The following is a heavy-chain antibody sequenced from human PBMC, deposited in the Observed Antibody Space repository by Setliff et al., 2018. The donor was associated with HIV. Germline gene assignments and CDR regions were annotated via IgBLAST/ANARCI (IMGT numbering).Heavy chain of an antibody. Sequence: SETLSLTCTVSGGSISSNNYYWGWICQPPGKGLEWIGTIYYSGSTYYNPSLKSRVTISVDTSKNQFSLKLYSVTAADTAVYYCARLGYCSSTSCLMGWFDPWGQGTLVTVSS. CDR1: GGSISSNNYY. CDR2: IYYSGST. CDR3: ARLGYCSSTSCLMGWFDP. D-gene: IGHD2-2*01. V-gene: IGHV4-39*01. J-gene: IGHJ5*02.